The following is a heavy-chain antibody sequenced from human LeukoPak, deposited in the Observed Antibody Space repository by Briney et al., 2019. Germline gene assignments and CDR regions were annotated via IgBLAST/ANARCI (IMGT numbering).Heavy chain of an antibody. CDR1: GDTFTGYY. D-gene: IGHD1-26*01. V-gene: IGHV1-2*02. CDR2: INPNSGGT. J-gene: IGHJ4*02. CDR3: ARDSGSYHPYFDY. Sequence: GASAKVSCKSSGDTFTGYYMHWVRQAPGQGLEGMGWINPNSGGTNYAQKFQGRVTMTRDTSISTAYMELSRLRSDDTAVYYCARDSGSYHPYFDYWGQGTLVTVSS.